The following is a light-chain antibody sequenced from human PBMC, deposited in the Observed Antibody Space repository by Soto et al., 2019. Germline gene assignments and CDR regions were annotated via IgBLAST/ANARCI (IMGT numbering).Light chain of an antibody. CDR3: EQYKTFWT. V-gene: IGKV1-5*03. Sequence: THTAQEWSPLSAYVCDRFSISCRASQSVSSWLAWFQQKPGKAPKLLIYKASSLQSGVSSRFSGGGSGTEFTLTSSSPQPDDFATYYCEQYKTFWTFGPGTKVDVK. CDR1: QSVSSW. CDR2: KAS. J-gene: IGKJ1*01.